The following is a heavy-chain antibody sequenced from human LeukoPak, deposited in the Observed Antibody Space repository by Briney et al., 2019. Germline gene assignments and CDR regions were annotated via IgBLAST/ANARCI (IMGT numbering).Heavy chain of an antibody. V-gene: IGHV1-69*01. CDR1: GGTFSSYA. J-gene: IGHJ4*02. CDR2: IIPIFGTA. D-gene: IGHD6-13*01. CDR3: AKGIAAASGDY. Sequence: VASVKVSCKASGGTFSSYAISWVRQAPGQGLEWMGEIIPIFGTANYAQKFQGRGTITADESTSTAYMELSSLRSEDTAVYYCAKGIAAASGDYWGQGTLVTVSS.